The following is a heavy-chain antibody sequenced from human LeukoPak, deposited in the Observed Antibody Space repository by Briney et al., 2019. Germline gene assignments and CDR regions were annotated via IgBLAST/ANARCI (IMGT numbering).Heavy chain of an antibody. J-gene: IGHJ4*02. CDR1: GFTFSNAW. CDR3: ARVGAAGYFDY. V-gene: IGHV4-34*01. CDR2: INHSGST. D-gene: IGHD6-13*01. Sequence: GSLRLSCAASGFTFSNAWMSWVRRPPGKGLEWIGEINHSGSTNYNPSLKSRVTISVDTSKNQFSLKLSSVTAADTAVYYCARVGAAGYFDYWGQGTLVTVSS.